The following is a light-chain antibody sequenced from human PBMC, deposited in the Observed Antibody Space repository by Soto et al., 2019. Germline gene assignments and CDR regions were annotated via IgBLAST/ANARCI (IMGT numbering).Light chain of an antibody. CDR2: DVN. Sequence: QSALTQPASVSGSPGQSITISCTGTSSDVGGYDYVSWYQQHPCKAPKLVIYDVNNRPSGVSNRFSGSKSGNTASLTISGHQAEDGAYDYCMSYTSRTTPLVFGGGTKVNVL. CDR3: MSYTSRTTPLV. CDR1: SSDVGGYDY. V-gene: IGLV2-14*01. J-gene: IGLJ3*02.